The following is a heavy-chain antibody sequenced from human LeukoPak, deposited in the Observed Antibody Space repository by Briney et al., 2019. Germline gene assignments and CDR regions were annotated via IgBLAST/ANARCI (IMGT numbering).Heavy chain of an antibody. D-gene: IGHD3-10*01. CDR1: GGSISNYY. Sequence: PSETLSLTCTVSGGSISNYYWSWVRQPPGKGLEWIGYIYYSGTTNYNPSLESRVTISVDTSKNQFSLNLSSVTAADTAVYYCARDGGYAPGSYIWGQGTMVTVSS. CDR3: ARDGGYAPGSYI. J-gene: IGHJ3*02. CDR2: IYYSGTT. V-gene: IGHV4-59*01.